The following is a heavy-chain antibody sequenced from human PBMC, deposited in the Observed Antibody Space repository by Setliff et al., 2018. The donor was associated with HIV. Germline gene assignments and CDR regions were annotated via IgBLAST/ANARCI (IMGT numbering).Heavy chain of an antibody. CDR2: IYTSGST. CDR3: ARGAYRFDS. D-gene: IGHD2-2*01. Sequence: LSLTCTVSGGSISSHYWSWIRQPPGKGLEWIGHIYTSGSTNYNPSLKSRVTISIDTSKKQFSLRLTSVTAADTAVYYCARGAYRFDSWGQGNLVTVS. CDR1: GGSISSHY. J-gene: IGHJ5*01. V-gene: IGHV4-4*08.